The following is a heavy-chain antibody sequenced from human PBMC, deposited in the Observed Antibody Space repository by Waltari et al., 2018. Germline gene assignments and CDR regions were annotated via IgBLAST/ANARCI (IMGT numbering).Heavy chain of an antibody. D-gene: IGHD6-19*01. Sequence: QVQLQQWGAGLLKPSETLSLTCAVYGGSFSGYYWSWIRQPPGQGLEWIGEINHSGSTNYNPSLKSRVTISVDTSKNQFSLKLSSVTAADTAVYYCARTLRYSSGWPSRGWFDPWGQGTLVTVSS. J-gene: IGHJ5*02. CDR3: ARTLRYSSGWPSRGWFDP. CDR2: INHSGST. V-gene: IGHV4-34*01. CDR1: GGSFSGYY.